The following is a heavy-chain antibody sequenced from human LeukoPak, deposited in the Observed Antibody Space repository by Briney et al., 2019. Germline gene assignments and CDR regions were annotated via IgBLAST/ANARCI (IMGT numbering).Heavy chain of an antibody. D-gene: IGHD2-2*02. CDR2: IIPILGIA. CDR1: GGTLSSYA. Sequence: SVKVSCKASGGTLSSYAISWVRQAPGQGLDWMGRIIPILGIANYAQKFQGRVTITADKSTSTAYMELSSLRSEDTAVYYCARDSRKYCSSTSCYTFRYYGMDVWGQGTTVTVSS. V-gene: IGHV1-69*04. CDR3: ARDSRKYCSSTSCYTFRYYGMDV. J-gene: IGHJ6*02.